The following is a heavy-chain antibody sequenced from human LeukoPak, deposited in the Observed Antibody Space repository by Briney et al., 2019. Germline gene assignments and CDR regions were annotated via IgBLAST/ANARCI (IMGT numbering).Heavy chain of an antibody. CDR2: MGGGRGSK. Sequence: GGSLRLSCAPSGFTFSSYAMSWVRKPPGKGLDWVSAMGGGRGSKYDAVSETGPYTTTRGNSKNALDLQMNRLRPEDTAVYYCAKDRLADSSSPARHWGQGTLVTVSS. V-gene: IGHV3-23*01. D-gene: IGHD6-13*01. CDR1: GFTFSSYA. CDR3: AKDRLADSSSPARH. J-gene: IGHJ4*02.